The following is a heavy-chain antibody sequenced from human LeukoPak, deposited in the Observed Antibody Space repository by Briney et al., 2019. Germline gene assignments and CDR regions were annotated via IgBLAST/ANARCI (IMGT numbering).Heavy chain of an antibody. CDR2: ISSSSRI. J-gene: IGHJ4*02. V-gene: IGHV3-21*01. CDR1: ALIFSSYT. CDR3: ARDPGSYYDRFAY. D-gene: IGHD1-26*01. Sequence: PGGSLRLSCAASALIFSSYTMNWFRQATGKGLEWVSSISSSSRIYYADSVKGRFTISRDKAKNSLYLQMNSLRAEDTAMYYCARDPGSYYDRFAYWREGTLVTVSS.